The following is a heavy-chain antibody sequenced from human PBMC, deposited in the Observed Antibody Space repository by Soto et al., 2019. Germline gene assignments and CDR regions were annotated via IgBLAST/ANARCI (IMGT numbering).Heavy chain of an antibody. CDR1: GYTFTSYY. CDR3: ARERGYSYGQDYYYYGMDV. D-gene: IGHD5-18*01. Sequence: ASVKVSCKASGYTFTSYYMHWVRHAPGQGLEWMGIINPSGGSTSYAQKFQGRVTMTRDTSTSTVYMELSSLRSEDTAVYYCARERGYSYGQDYYYYGMDVWGQGTTVTVSS. J-gene: IGHJ6*02. V-gene: IGHV1-46*01. CDR2: INPSGGST.